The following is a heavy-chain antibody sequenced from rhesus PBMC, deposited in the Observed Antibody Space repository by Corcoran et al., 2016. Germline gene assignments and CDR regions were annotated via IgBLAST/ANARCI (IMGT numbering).Heavy chain of an antibody. D-gene: IGHD1-44*01. CDR2: INPSNGNT. V-gene: IGHV1S9*01. CDR3: MRGQYRNRFDV. Sequence: QVQLVQSGAEVKKTGASVKLACKASGYTFTSSYINWERQAPGQVLEWMGWINPSNGNTAYAQKFPGRVTMTRDTSTSTAYMELSSLRSEDTAVYYCMRGQYRNRFDVWGPGVLVTVSS. CDR1: GYTFTSSY. J-gene: IGHJ5-1*01.